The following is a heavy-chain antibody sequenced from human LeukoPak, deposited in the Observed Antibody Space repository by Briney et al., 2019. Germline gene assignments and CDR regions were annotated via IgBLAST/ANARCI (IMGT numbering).Heavy chain of an antibody. V-gene: IGHV3-23*01. D-gene: IGHD6-13*01. CDR3: AKDRAAAVSPTFGY. CDR2: ISGSGGST. Sequence: PGGSLRLSCAASGFTFSSYAMSWVRQAPGKGLEWVSAISGSGGSTYYADSVKGRFTISRDNSKNTLYLKMNSLRAEDTAVYYCAKDRAAAVSPTFGYWGQGTLVTVSS. CDR1: GFTFSSYA. J-gene: IGHJ4*02.